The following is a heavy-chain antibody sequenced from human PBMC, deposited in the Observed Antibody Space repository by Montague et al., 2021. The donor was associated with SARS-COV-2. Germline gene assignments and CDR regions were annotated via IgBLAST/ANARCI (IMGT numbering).Heavy chain of an antibody. Sequence: SLRLSCAASGFTFSSYEMNWVRQAPGKGLEWVSYISSGGSTIYYADSVKGRFTISRDNAKNSLYLQMNSLRAEDTAVYYCARSYVLRFLEWLPYFDYWGQGTLVTVSS. J-gene: IGHJ4*02. V-gene: IGHV3-48*03. CDR1: GFTFSSYE. CDR3: ARSYVLRFLEWLPYFDY. D-gene: IGHD3-3*01. CDR2: ISSGGSTI.